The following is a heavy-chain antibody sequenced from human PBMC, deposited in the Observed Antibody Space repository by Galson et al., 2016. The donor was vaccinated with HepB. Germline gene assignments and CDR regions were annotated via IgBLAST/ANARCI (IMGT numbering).Heavy chain of an antibody. CDR1: GYIFTNYA. J-gene: IGHJ4*02. D-gene: IGHD3-9*01. CDR2: IGTGNENT. CDR3: AALDLGDY. Sequence: SVKVSCKASGYIFTNYAMHWVRQAPGQRLELMGWIGTGNENTKYSQNFQGRVAFTRDTSASTAYMELTSLRSEDTAVYYCAALDLGDYWGQGTLVTVSS. V-gene: IGHV1-3*04.